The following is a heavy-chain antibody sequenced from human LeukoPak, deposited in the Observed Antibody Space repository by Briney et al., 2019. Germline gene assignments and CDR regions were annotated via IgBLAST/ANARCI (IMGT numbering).Heavy chain of an antibody. J-gene: IGHJ4*02. Sequence: PGGSLRLSCVASGLSVSSNYMSWVRQAPWEELEWVSVIYRDGSSYYAESVKGRFTISRDNSKNTLYIQMNSLRAEDTAVYYCARSFYDILIGYYQYFDYWGQGTLVTVSS. CDR2: IYRDGSS. CDR1: GLSVSSNY. CDR3: ARSFYDILIGYYQYFDY. V-gene: IGHV3-66*01. D-gene: IGHD3-9*01.